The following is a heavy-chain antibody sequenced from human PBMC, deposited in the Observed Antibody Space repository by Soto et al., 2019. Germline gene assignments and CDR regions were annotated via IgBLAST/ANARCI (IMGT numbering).Heavy chain of an antibody. CDR1: GFTFDDYA. CDR3: AKDNGYMTHAFDI. V-gene: IGHV3-9*01. J-gene: IGHJ3*02. CDR2: ISWNSGSI. D-gene: IGHD1-1*01. Sequence: EVQLVESGGGLVQTGRSLRLSCAASGFTFDDYAMHWVRQAPGKGLEWVSGISWNSGSIGYADSVKGRFTISRDNAKNYLDLQMNSLRAEDTVLSYCAKDNGYMTHAFDIWGQATLVPVSS.